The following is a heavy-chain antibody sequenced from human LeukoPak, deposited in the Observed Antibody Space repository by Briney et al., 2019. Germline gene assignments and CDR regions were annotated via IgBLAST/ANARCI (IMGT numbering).Heavy chain of an antibody. CDR2: ISSSGTTI. J-gene: IGHJ4*02. D-gene: IGHD6-13*01. CDR3: ARTIAAAGTYFDY. Sequence: GGSLRLSCAASGFTFSDYYMSWIRQAPGKGLEWVSYISSSGTTIYYADSVKGRFTISRDNAKNSLYLQMNSLRAEDTAVYYCARTIAAAGTYFDYWGQGTLATVSS. V-gene: IGHV3-11*01. CDR1: GFTFSDYY.